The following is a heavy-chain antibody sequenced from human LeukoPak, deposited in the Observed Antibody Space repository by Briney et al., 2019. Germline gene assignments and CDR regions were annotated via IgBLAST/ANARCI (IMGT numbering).Heavy chain of an antibody. D-gene: IGHD3-22*01. CDR2: INPNSGDT. CDR3: ARIKPISGSYDY. CDR1: GYTFTDYY. V-gene: IGHV1-2*02. Sequence: ASVKVSCKASGYTFTDYYIHWVRQAPGQGLEWMGWINPNSGDTNYAQNFQGRVTMTRDTSISTAYMELSTLRSDDTAVYYCARIKPISGSYDYWGQGTLVTVSS. J-gene: IGHJ4*02.